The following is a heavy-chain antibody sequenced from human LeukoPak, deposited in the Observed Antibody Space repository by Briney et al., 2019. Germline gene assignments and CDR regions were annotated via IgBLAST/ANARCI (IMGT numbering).Heavy chain of an antibody. D-gene: IGHD3-3*02. CDR1: GIAFSDVW. CDR2: IKSKADGGTT. CDR3: GAFSKGF. Sequence: GGSLRLSCAASGIAFSDVWMTWVRQAPAKGLEWVGRIKSKADGGTTDYAAHVKGRFSISGDDSKNTVYLQMDSLEAEDTAVYCCGAFSKGFWGQGTLVTVSS. J-gene: IGHJ4*02. V-gene: IGHV3-15*01.